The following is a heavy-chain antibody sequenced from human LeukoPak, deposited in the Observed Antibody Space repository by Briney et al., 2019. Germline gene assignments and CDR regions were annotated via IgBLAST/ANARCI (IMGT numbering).Heavy chain of an antibody. Sequence: GASVKVSCKASGYTFTGYYMHWVRQAPGQGLEWMGWINPNSGGTNYAQTFQGRVTMTRDTSISTAYMELSRLRSDDTAAYYCARDPVGWDLGNFDYWGQGTLVTVSS. CDR1: GYTFTGYY. J-gene: IGHJ4*02. CDR3: ARDPVGWDLGNFDY. CDR2: INPNSGGT. D-gene: IGHD1-26*01. V-gene: IGHV1-2*02.